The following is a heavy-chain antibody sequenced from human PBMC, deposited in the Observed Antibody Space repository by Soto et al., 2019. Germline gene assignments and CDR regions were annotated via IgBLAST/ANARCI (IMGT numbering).Heavy chain of an antibody. Sequence: QVQLVQSGAEVKKPESSVKVSCKAFGGTFSSYAISWVRQAPGQGLEWMGGIIPIFGTANYAQKFQGRVTITADESTSTAYMELSSLRSEDTAVYYCASPPIVVVPAAPGSDAFDIWGQGTMVTVSS. J-gene: IGHJ3*02. V-gene: IGHV1-69*01. CDR2: IIPIFGTA. CDR3: ASPPIVVVPAAPGSDAFDI. D-gene: IGHD2-2*01. CDR1: GGTFSSYA.